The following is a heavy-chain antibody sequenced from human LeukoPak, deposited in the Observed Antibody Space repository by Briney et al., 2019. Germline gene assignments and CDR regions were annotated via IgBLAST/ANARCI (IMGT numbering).Heavy chain of an antibody. J-gene: IGHJ3*02. CDR3: AREGGGNSGGAFDI. D-gene: IGHD4-23*01. CDR1: GGSISSYY. Sequence: SETLSLTCTVSGGSISSYYWSWIRQPPGKGLEWIGYIYYGGSTNYNPSLKSRVTISVDTSKNQFSLKLSSVTAADTAVYYCAREGGGNSGGAFDIWGQGTMVTVSS. V-gene: IGHV4-59*01. CDR2: IYYGGST.